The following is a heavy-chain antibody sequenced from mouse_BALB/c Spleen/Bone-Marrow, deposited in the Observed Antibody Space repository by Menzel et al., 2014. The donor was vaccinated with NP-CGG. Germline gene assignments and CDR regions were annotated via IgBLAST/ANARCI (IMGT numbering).Heavy chain of an antibody. J-gene: IGHJ4*01. V-gene: IGHV5-6-4*01. CDR2: ISSGGSYT. CDR3: TRDAMDY. CDR1: GFTFSSYT. Sequence: EVMLVESGGGLVKPGGSLKLSCAASGFTFSSYTMSWVRQTPEKRLEWVATISSGGSYTYYPDSVKGRFTISRDNAKNPLFLQMSRLKAEDTAMYYCTRDAMDYWGQGTSVTVSS.